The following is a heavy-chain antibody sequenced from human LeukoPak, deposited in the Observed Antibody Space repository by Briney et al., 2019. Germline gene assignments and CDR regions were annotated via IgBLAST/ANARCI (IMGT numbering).Heavy chain of an antibody. J-gene: IGHJ6*01. CDR3: AKDVGGYYDPLNYYYGMDV. Sequence: PGGSLRLSCAASGFTFSSYCMHWVRQAPGKGLEWVADISYDGSNKYYADSVKGRFTISRDNSKNTLYLQMNSLRAEDTAVYYCAKDVGGYYDPLNYYYGMDVWGQGTTVTVSS. CDR2: ISYDGSNK. D-gene: IGHD3-22*01. CDR1: GFTFSSYC. V-gene: IGHV3-30*18.